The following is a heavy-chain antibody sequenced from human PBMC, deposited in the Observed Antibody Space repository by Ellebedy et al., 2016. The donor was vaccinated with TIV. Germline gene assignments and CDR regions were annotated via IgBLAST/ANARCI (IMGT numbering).Heavy chain of an antibody. CDR2: INPSGGST. CDR1: GYTFTSYY. J-gene: IGHJ3*02. D-gene: IGHD3-22*01. CDR3: ARHDSSGYDAFDI. V-gene: IGHV1-46*03. Sequence: ALVKVSCKASGYTFTSYYMHWVRHAPGQGLEWMGIINPSGGSTSYAQKFQGRVTMTRDTSTSTVYMELSSLRSEDTAVYYCARHDSSGYDAFDIWGQGTMVTVSS.